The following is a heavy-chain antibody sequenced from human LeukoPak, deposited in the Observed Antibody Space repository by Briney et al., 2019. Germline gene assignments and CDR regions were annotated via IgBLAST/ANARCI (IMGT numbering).Heavy chain of an antibody. D-gene: IGHD5-12*01. CDR3: ATGRRGYSGYDYDY. CDR1: GGSISSYY. J-gene: IGHJ4*02. V-gene: IGHV4-4*07. CDR2: IYTSGST. Sequence: SETLSLTCTVSGGSISSYYWSWIRQPAGKGLEWIGRIYTSGSTNYNPSLKSRVTMSVDTSKNQFSLKLSSVTAADTAVYYCATGRRGYSGYDYDYWGQGTLVTVSS.